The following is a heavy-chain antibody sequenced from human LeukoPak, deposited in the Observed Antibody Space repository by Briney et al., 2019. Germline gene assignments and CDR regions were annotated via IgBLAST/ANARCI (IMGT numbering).Heavy chain of an antibody. CDR1: GFTFSCYG. CDR3: AKSIAVAGTTGWGAFDI. J-gene: IGHJ3*02. V-gene: IGHV3-30*18. Sequence: GGSLRLSCAASGFTFSCYGMHWVRQAPGKGLEWLAVISYDGSNKYYADSVKGRFTISRDNSKNTLYLQMNSLRAEDTAVYYCAKSIAVAGTTGWGAFDIWGQGTMVTVSS. D-gene: IGHD6-19*01. CDR2: ISYDGSNK.